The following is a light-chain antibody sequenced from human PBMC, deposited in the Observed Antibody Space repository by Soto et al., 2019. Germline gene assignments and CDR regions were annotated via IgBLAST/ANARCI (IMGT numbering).Light chain of an antibody. Sequence: EIVLTQSPGTLSLSPGERATLSCRASQSVSSIYLAWYQQKPGQAPRLLIYGASSRPTGIPDRFSGSGSGTDFTLTISRLEPEDFAVYYCQQYLTSPKTFGQGTKV. J-gene: IGKJ1*01. CDR2: GAS. CDR1: QSVSSIY. V-gene: IGKV3-20*01. CDR3: QQYLTSPKT.